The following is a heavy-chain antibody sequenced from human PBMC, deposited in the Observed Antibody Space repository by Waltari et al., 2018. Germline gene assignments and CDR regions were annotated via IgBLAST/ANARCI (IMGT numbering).Heavy chain of an antibody. CDR2: IYYSGST. J-gene: IGHJ3*02. CDR3: ARLGSSWYAGAFDI. Sequence: QVQLQESGPGLVKPSETLSLTCTVSGGSISSYYWSWIRQPPGKGLEWIGYIYYSGSTNYNPSLKSRVTISVDTSKNQFSLKLSSVTAADTAVYYCARLGSSWYAGAFDIWGQGTMVTVSS. CDR1: GGSISSYY. D-gene: IGHD6-13*01. V-gene: IGHV4-59*01.